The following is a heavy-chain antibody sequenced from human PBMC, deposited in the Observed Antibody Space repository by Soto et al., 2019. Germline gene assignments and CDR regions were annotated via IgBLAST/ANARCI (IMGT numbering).Heavy chain of an antibody. J-gene: IGHJ4*02. Sequence: SGPTLVNPTQTLTLTCTFSGFSLSTSGVGVGWIRQPPGKALEWLALIYWNDDKRYSPSLKSRLTITKDTSKNQVVLTMTNMDPVDTATYYCAHTYYDFWSGYYAYYFDYWGQGTLVTVSS. CDR1: GFSLSTSGVG. D-gene: IGHD3-3*01. CDR3: AHTYYDFWSGYYAYYFDY. CDR2: IYWNDDK. V-gene: IGHV2-5*01.